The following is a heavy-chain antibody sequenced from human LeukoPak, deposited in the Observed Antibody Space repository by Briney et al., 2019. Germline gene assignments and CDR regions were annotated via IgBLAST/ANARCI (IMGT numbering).Heavy chain of an antibody. Sequence: ASVKVSCKASGYTFTSYGISWVRQAPGQGLEWMGWNSAYNGNTNYAQKLQGRVTMTTDTSTSTAYMELRSLRSDDTAVYYCARDVDSGSHGNWFDPWGQGTLVTVSS. V-gene: IGHV1-18*01. CDR3: ARDVDSGSHGNWFDP. CDR2: NSAYNGNT. J-gene: IGHJ5*02. CDR1: GYTFTSYG. D-gene: IGHD1-26*01.